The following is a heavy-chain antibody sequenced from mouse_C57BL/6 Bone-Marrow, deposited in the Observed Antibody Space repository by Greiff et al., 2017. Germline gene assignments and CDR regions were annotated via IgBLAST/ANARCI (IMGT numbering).Heavy chain of an antibody. V-gene: IGHV1-66*01. Sequence: VQLQQSGPELVKPGASVKISCKASGYSFTSYYIHWVKQRPGQGLEWIGWIYPGSGNTKYNEKFKGKATLTADTSSSTAYMQRSSLTSEDSAVYYCAELGPYYFDYWGQGTTLTVSS. D-gene: IGHD4-1*01. CDR1: GYSFTSYY. CDR3: AELGPYYFDY. J-gene: IGHJ2*01. CDR2: IYPGSGNT.